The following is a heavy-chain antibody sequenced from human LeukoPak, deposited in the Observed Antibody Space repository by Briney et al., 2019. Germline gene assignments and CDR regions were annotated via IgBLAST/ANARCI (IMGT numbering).Heavy chain of an antibody. CDR3: ARDVAAAGNNWFDP. CDR1: GGSISSYY. V-gene: IGHV4-59*01. J-gene: IGHJ5*02. Sequence: SETLSLTCTVSGGSISSYYWSWIRQPPGKGLEWIGYIYYSGSTNYNPSLKSRVTISVDTSKNQFSLKLSSVTAADTAVYYCARDVAAAGNNWFDPWGQGTLVTVSS. D-gene: IGHD6-13*01. CDR2: IYYSGST.